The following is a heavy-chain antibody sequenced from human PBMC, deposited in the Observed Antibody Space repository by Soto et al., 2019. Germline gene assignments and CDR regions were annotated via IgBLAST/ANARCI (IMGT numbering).Heavy chain of an antibody. Sequence: EVQLVESGGGLVQPGGSLRLSCAVSGLTFDEYAMHWVRQAPGKGLEWASGISWNSGGVGYANSVKGRFTISRDNAKNSLYLQMNSLRAEDTALYYCAKDTLYGGNYYYYYMDVWGKGTAVTVSS. V-gene: IGHV3-9*01. D-gene: IGHD4-17*01. CDR2: ISWNSGGV. CDR1: GLTFDEYA. CDR3: AKDTLYGGNYYYYYMDV. J-gene: IGHJ6*03.